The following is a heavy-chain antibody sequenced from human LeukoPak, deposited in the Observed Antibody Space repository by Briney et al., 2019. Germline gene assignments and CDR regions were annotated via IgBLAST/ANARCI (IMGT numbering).Heavy chain of an antibody. Sequence: SETLSLTCAVSGGSVSSTSYYWVWIRQPPGKGLKWVVTINYSGSTYHNPSLKSRVTLSVDTSRNQFSLRLSSVGAADTAVYYCAKAGVRYFDSSGVYAFDFWGQGTTVTVSS. CDR2: INYSGST. D-gene: IGHD3-22*01. CDR1: GGSVSSTSYY. V-gene: IGHV4-39*01. CDR3: AKAGVRYFDSSGVYAFDF. J-gene: IGHJ3*01.